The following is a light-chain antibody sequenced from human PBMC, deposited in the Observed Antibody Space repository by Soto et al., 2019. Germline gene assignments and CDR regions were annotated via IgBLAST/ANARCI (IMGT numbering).Light chain of an antibody. Sequence: EVVVTQSPATLSVSPGERATLSCRASQSVSSNLAWYQQKPGQAPRLLLYGASTRATGIPARFSGSGSGTEFTLTISSLQSEDFAVYYCHQYDNWPKTFGQGTRLEMK. J-gene: IGKJ5*01. CDR1: QSVSSN. CDR3: HQYDNWPKT. CDR2: GAS. V-gene: IGKV3-15*01.